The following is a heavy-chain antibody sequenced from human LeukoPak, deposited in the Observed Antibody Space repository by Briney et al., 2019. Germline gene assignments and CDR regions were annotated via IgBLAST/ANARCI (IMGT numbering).Heavy chain of an antibody. V-gene: IGHV4-34*01. CDR3: ARGQIVVVPAARGYYYYGMDV. J-gene: IGHJ6*02. CDR1: GGSLSGYY. D-gene: IGHD2-2*01. Sequence: PSETLSLTCAVYGGSLSGYYWGWIRQPPGKGLEWVGEINHSGSTNYNPSLKSRVTISVDTSKNQFSLKLSSVTAADTAVYYCARGQIVVVPAARGYYYYGMDVWGQGTTVTVSS. CDR2: INHSGST.